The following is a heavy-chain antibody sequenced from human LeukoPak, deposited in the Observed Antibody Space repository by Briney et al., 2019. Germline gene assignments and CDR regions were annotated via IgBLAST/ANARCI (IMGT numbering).Heavy chain of an antibody. CDR2: INSEGTST. V-gene: IGHV3-74*01. CDR1: GFTFSRYY. D-gene: IGHD6-13*01. CDR3: TRVFVGDEYSSSGY. Sequence: TGGSLRLSCAASGFTFSRYYMHWVRQAPGKGLVWVSRINSEGTSTDCPVSVKGRYTLSRDNDKNTLYLNINSLKVADTAVYYCTRVFVGDEYSSSGYWGQGALVTVSS. J-gene: IGHJ4*02.